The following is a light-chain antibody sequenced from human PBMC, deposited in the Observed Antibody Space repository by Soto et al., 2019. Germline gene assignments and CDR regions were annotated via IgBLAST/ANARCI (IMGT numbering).Light chain of an antibody. CDR2: EVN. CDR1: SSDFGTYNF. CDR3: SSYVRSTSFA. Sequence: QSALTQPPSASGSPGQSVTISCTRTSSDFGTYNFVSWYQQHPGKAPKLMIYEVNKRPSGVPDRFSGSKSGNTASLTVSGLQAEDEADYYCSSYVRSTSFAFGGGTKLTVL. V-gene: IGLV2-8*01. J-gene: IGLJ2*01.